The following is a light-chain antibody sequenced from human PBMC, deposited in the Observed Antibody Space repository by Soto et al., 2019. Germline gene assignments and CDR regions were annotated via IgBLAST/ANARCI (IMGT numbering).Light chain of an antibody. J-gene: IGKJ1*01. V-gene: IGKV1-27*01. CDR1: QGIANH. CDR3: QKYNSAPRT. CDR2: AAS. Sequence: DIQMTQSPSSLSASVGDRVTITCRASQGIANHLAWYQHKPGKVPNLLIYAASTLQSGVPSRFSGGGSGTDFTLTISSLQPEDVATYYCQKYNSAPRTFGQGTKVDIK.